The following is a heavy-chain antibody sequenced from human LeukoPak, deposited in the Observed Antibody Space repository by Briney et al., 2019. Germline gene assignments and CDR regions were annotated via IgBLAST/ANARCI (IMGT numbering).Heavy chain of an antibody. V-gene: IGHV4-34*01. CDR3: ARGRVTPGAFDV. D-gene: IGHD2-21*02. Sequence: PSETLSLTCAVYGGSFSGYYWSWIRQPPGKGLEWIGEINHSGSTNYNPSLKSRVTISVDTSKNQFSLKLSSVTAADTAVYFCARGRVTPGAFDVWGQGTMVTVSS. CDR2: INHSGST. J-gene: IGHJ3*01. CDR1: GGSFSGYY.